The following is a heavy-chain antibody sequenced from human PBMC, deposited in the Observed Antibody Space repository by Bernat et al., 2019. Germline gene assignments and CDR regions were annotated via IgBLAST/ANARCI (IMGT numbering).Heavy chain of an antibody. CDR1: GFTFSSYA. Sequence: QVQLVESGGGVVQPGRSLRLSCAASGFTFSSYAMHWVRQAPGKGLEWVAVISYDGSNKYYADSVKGRFTISRDNSKNTLYLQMNSLRAEDTAVYYCASGGPDSSCYLYAFDIWGQGTMVTVSS. CDR3: ASGGPDSSCYLYAFDI. V-gene: IGHV3-30-3*01. D-gene: IGHD3-22*01. CDR2: ISYDGSNK. J-gene: IGHJ3*02.